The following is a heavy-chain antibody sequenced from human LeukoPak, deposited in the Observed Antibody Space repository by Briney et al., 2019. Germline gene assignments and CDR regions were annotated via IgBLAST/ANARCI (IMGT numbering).Heavy chain of an antibody. D-gene: IGHD2-8*01. Sequence: SETLSLTCTVSGGSISSYYWSWIRQPPGKGLEWIGYIYYSGSTNYNPSLKSRVTISVDTSKNQFSLKLSSVTAADTAVYYCARGGSLSYCTNGVCAPGGYYYYGMDVWGQGTTVTVSS. CDR2: IYYSGST. J-gene: IGHJ6*02. CDR3: ARGGSLSYCTNGVCAPGGYYYYGMDV. CDR1: GGSISSYY. V-gene: IGHV4-59*01.